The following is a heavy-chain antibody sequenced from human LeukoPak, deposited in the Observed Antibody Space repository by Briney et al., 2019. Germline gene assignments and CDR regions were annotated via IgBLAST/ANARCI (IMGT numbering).Heavy chain of an antibody. D-gene: IGHD1-26*01. Sequence: SETLSLTCTVSGGSISSSSYYWGWIRQPPGKGLEWIGSIYYSGSTYYNPSLKSRVTISVDTSKNQFSLKLSSVTAADTAVYYCARDFLVLEVGAFSSFDYWGQGTLVIVSS. CDR3: ARDFLVLEVGAFSSFDY. V-gene: IGHV4-39*07. J-gene: IGHJ4*02. CDR2: IYYSGST. CDR1: GGSISSSSYY.